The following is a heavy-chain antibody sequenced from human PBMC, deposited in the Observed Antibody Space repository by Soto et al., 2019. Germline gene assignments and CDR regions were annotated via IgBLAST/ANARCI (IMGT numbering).Heavy chain of an antibody. CDR1: GGSIFPFY. V-gene: IGHV4-4*07. CDR2: IFSSGST. J-gene: IGHJ4*02. CDR3: AREGSYSAYNFAHGIQLWSFDF. D-gene: IGHD5-12*01. Sequence: PSETLSLTCTVSGGSIFPFYWCWVRKTTGKGLEWIGRIFSSGSTSFNPSLESRVAMSVDTSKNHFSLNLSSVTAADMAVYYCAREGSYSAYNFAHGIQLWSFDFWGQGALVTVSS.